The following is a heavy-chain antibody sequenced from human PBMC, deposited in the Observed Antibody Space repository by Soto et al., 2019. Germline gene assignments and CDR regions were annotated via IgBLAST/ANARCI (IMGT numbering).Heavy chain of an antibody. CDR1: GFTFSSYG. CDR2: IWYDGSNK. J-gene: IGHJ3*02. V-gene: IGHV3-33*01. CDR3: ARANTGYDADAFDI. Sequence: QVQLVESGGGVVQPGRSLRLSCAASGFTFSSYGMHWVRQAPGKGLEWVAVIWYDGSNKYYADSVKGRFTISRDNSKNTLYLQMNSLRAEDTAAYYGARANTGYDADAFDIWGQGTMVTVSS. D-gene: IGHD5-12*01.